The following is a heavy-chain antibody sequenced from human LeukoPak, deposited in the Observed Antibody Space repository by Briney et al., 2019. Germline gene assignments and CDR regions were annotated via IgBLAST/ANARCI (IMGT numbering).Heavy chain of an antibody. D-gene: IGHD3-22*01. Sequence: GSLTLSCAASGFTFDDYGMSWVRNAPGRGLEWVSGINWNGGSTSYADSVKGRLTISKDNAKNSLYLQMNSLRAEDTALYYCAAASYYYDSSGYYPIQLWGQGTLVTVSS. CDR2: INWNGGST. CDR1: GFTFDDYG. J-gene: IGHJ1*01. CDR3: AAASYYYDSSGYYPIQL. V-gene: IGHV3-20*04.